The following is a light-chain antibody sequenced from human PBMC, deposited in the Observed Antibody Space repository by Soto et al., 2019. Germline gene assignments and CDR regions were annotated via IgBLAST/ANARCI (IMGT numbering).Light chain of an antibody. J-gene: IGKJ1*01. CDR2: GAS. CDR3: QHYVTSLTT. Sequence: EIVLTRSPGTLSLSPGERATLSCGASQSVTSNYLAWYQQKPGQAPRLLIFGASIRVKGIPDRFIGSGSGTGFTLTISRLEPEDFAVYYCQHYVTSLTTFGQGTKVDIK. CDR1: QSVTSNY. V-gene: IGKV3-20*01.